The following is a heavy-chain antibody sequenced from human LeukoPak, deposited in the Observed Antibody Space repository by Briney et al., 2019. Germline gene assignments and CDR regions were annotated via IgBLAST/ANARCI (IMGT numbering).Heavy chain of an antibody. CDR1: GFTFSSYW. J-gene: IGHJ4*02. Sequence: GGSLRLSCAASGFTFSSYWMSWVRQAPGKGLEWVANIKQDGSEKYYVDSVKGRFTISRDNAKNSLYLQMNSLRAEDTAVYYCAKGPSYYYDSSGYYWGQGTLVTVSS. CDR3: AKGPSYYYDSSGYY. CDR2: IKQDGSEK. V-gene: IGHV3-7*03. D-gene: IGHD3-22*01.